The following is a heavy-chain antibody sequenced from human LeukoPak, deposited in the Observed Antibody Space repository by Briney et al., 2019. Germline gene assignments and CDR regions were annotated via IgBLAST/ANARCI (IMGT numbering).Heavy chain of an antibody. CDR1: GGTFSSYA. CDR3: ARERTDDSSGYYYSLFDY. D-gene: IGHD3-22*01. Sequence: GASVKVSCKASGGTFSSYAISWVRQAPGQGLEWMGGIIPIFGTANYAQKFQGRVTITRNTSISTAYMELSSLRSEDTAVYYCARERTDDSSGYYYSLFDYWGQGTLVTVSS. CDR2: IIPIFGTA. V-gene: IGHV1-69*05. J-gene: IGHJ4*02.